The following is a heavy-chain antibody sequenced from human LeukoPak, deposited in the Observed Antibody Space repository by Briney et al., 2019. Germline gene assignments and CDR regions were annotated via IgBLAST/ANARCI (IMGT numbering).Heavy chain of an antibody. D-gene: IGHD1-26*01. Sequence: SGGSLRLSCAASGFTFTSYAMTWVRQAPGKGLEWVSAIGGSGDSTSYADSVKGRFTIYRDNSKNTLYLQMNSLRAEDTAVYYCAKDDGRTYYLDYWGQGTLVTVSS. CDR2: IGGSGDST. CDR1: GFTFTSYA. V-gene: IGHV3-23*01. CDR3: AKDDGRTYYLDY. J-gene: IGHJ4*02.